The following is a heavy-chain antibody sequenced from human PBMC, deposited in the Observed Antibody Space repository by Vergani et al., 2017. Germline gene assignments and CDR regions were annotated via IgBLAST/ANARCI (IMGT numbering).Heavy chain of an antibody. CDR2: VSGSSATP. CDR3: AKGGGGYSSSLYYYYMDV. D-gene: IGHD6-6*01. Sequence: EVQLLESGGGLVQPGGSLRLSCEASGFSFPGYAMSWVRQAPGKGLEWVSSVSGSSATPYYADSVKGRFILSRDNSKNTLYLQMNSLRAEDTAVYYCAKGGGGYSSSLYYYYMDVWGKGTTVTVSS. CDR1: GFSFPGYA. V-gene: IGHV3-23*01. J-gene: IGHJ6*03.